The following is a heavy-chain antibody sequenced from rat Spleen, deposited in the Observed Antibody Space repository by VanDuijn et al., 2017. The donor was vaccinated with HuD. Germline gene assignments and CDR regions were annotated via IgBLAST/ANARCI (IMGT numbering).Heavy chain of an antibody. CDR3: ARSDGTHYYLPFIY. CDR1: GHSITNGYR. J-gene: IGHJ3*01. Sequence: EVQLQASGPGLVKPSQSLSLTCSVTGHSITNGYRWNWIRKFPGNKLEWMGYINSAGSTLYNPSLKSRISITRDTSKNQFFLQVNSVTTEDTATYYCARSDGTHYYLPFIYWGQGTLVTVSS. V-gene: IGHV3-3*01. CDR2: INSAGST. D-gene: IGHD1-12*02.